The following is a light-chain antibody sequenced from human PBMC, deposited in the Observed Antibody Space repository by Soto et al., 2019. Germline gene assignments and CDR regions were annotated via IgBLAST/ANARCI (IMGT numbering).Light chain of an antibody. J-gene: IGLJ3*02. CDR2: EVS. V-gene: IGLV2-14*01. CDR3: SSFTTSSTWV. Sequence: QSALTQPASVSGSPGQSIAISCTGTSSDVGKYSYVSWFQQYPGNAPKLMIYEVSNRPSGVSNRFSGSKSGNTASLTTSGLQGEDEADYYCSSFTTSSTWVFGGGTKVTVL. CDR1: SSDVGKYSY.